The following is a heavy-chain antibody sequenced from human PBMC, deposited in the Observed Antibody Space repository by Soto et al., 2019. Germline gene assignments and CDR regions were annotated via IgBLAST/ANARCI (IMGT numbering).Heavy chain of an antibody. J-gene: IGHJ6*02. CDR2: VSAGGDMT. CDR1: GVTFSSYA. V-gene: IGHV3-23*01. D-gene: IGHD3-10*01. CDR3: ARGDRGGSGSPASYYYSGLDV. Sequence: DVQLLESGGDLVQPGGSRRLSCAASGVTFSSYAISWVRPAPGQGLEWVSSVSAGGDMTYYSDSVKGRFTISSDNSNNALCLQMNSLRAEDTALYYCARGDRGGSGSPASYYYSGLDVWGQGTTVTVSS.